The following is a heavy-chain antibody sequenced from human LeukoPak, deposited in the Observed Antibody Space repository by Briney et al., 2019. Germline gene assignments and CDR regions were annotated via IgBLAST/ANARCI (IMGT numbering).Heavy chain of an antibody. CDR2: ISSSGGTI. CDR3: ARFKGTGTTVSV. D-gene: IGHD1-7*01. J-gene: IGHJ4*02. Sequence: KPGGSLRLSCSASGFTFSDSYMSWIRQVPGKGLEWISYISSSGGTIYYADSVKGRFTISRDNAKNSLYLQMNSLRAEDTAVYYCARFKGTGTTVSVWGQGTLVTVSS. V-gene: IGHV3-11*04. CDR1: GFTFSDSY.